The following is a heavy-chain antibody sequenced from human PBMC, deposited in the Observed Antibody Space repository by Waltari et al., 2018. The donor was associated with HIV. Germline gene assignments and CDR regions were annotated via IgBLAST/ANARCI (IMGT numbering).Heavy chain of an antibody. Sequence: QVQLLESGPGLVKASETLSLNCSVSGDSITTYSWGWVRQPPGKGLEWIGYIHNTEYTKYSPSLKSRVTISIDRSKNQFSLKLSSVTPADTAVYYCARGGFGNSGTDSYYHYGMDVWGQGTTVTVSS. V-gene: IGHV4-59*01. CDR2: IHNTEYT. CDR3: ARGGFGNSGTDSYYHYGMDV. CDR1: GDSITTYS. D-gene: IGHD3-10*01. J-gene: IGHJ6*02.